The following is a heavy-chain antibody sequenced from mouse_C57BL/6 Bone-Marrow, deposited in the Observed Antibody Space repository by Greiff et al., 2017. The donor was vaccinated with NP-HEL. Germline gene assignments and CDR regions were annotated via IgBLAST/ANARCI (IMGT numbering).Heavy chain of an antibody. CDR3: ARDALDYDVGDYYDMDY. V-gene: IGHV3-6*01. CDR1: GYSITSGYY. J-gene: IGHJ4*01. Sequence: EVQLQQSGPGLVKPSQSLSLTCSVTGYSITSGYYWNWIRQFPGNKLEWMGYISYDGSNNYNPSLKNRISITRDTSKNQFFLKLNSVTTEDTATYYCARDALDYDVGDYYDMDYWGQGTSVTVSS. D-gene: IGHD2-4*01. CDR2: ISYDGSN.